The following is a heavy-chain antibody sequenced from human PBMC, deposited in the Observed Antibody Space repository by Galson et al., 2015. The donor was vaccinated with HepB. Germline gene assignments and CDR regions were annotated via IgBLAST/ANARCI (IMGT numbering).Heavy chain of an antibody. CDR2: ISHYGST. CDR3: AGSTVTASGELVHYYGLDV. J-gene: IGHJ6*02. V-gene: IGHV4-34*01. CDR1: GRSFSDHY. Sequence: SETLSLTCAVYGRSFSDHYWTWVRQPPGKGLEWIGEISHYGSTSYNPSLKNRLTMSVDTSKNQFSLKLTSVTAADTAVYFCAGSTVTASGELVHYYGLDVWGQGTTVTVS. D-gene: IGHD4-17*01.